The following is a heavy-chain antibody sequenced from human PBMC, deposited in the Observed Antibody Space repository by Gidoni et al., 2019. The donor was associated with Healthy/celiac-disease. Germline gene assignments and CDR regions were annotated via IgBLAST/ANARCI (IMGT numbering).Heavy chain of an antibody. CDR1: GFTFSSYA. CDR3: AKDFDSSGYYYQFNWFDP. D-gene: IGHD3-22*01. V-gene: IGHV3-23*01. Sequence: EVQLLESGGGLVQPGGSLRLSCAASGFTFSSYAMRWVRQAPGKGLEWVSAISGSGGSTYYADSVKGRFTISRDNSKNTLYLQMNSLRAEDTAVYYCAKDFDSSGYYYQFNWFDPWDQGTLVTVSS. J-gene: IGHJ5*02. CDR2: ISGSGGST.